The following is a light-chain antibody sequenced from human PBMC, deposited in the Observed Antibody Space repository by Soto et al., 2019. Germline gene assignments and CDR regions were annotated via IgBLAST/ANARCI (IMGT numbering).Light chain of an antibody. J-gene: IGKJ4*01. Sequence: EMVVTQSPATLSVSPGERVTLSCRTSQDVSSKLAWYQQKPGQPPSLLIYDASTRATGTPARFSGSGSGTEFTLAVSSLQSEDYALYFCQLYIRWPLTFGGGTKVEIK. V-gene: IGKV3D-15*01. CDR3: QLYIRWPLT. CDR2: DAS. CDR1: QDVSSK.